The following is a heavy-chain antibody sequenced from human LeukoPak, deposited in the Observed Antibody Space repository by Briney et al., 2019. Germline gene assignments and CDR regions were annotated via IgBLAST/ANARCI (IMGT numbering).Heavy chain of an antibody. CDR2: ISSTGSTI. D-gene: IGHD3-3*02. CDR3: ARELVSVSFDY. J-gene: IGHJ4*02. CDR1: GFTFSDYY. Sequence: GGSLRLSCAASGFTFSDYYMIWIRQAPGKGLEWVSYISSTGSTIYYADSVKGRFTISRDNAKNSLYLQMNSLRAEDTAVYYCARELVSVSFDYWGQGIQVTVSS. V-gene: IGHV3-11*01.